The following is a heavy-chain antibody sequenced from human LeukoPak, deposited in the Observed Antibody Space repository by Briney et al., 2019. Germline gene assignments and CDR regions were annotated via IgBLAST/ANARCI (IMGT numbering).Heavy chain of an antibody. Sequence: GGSLRLSCAASGFTFSSYAMSWVRQAPGKGLEWISYIDISSSSTYYADSVKGRFTISRDNVKNSLYLQMSSLRAEDTALYYCARGPPPFDPWGQGTLVTVSS. CDR1: GFTFSSYA. CDR3: ARGPPPFDP. J-gene: IGHJ5*02. V-gene: IGHV3-48*01. CDR2: IDISSSST.